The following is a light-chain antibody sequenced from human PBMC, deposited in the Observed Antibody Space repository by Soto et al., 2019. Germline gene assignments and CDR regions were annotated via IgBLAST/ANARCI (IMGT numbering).Light chain of an antibody. CDR2: HAS. J-gene: IGKJ4*01. CDR1: QSVSSN. CDR3: QQYNKWPLT. Sequence: EIVMTQSPATLSVSPGERATLSCRASQSVSSNLAWYQQKPGQAPRLLIYHASTRATGIPARFSGSGSETEFTRNISSRQSEDFAVYYCQQYNKWPLTFGGGTKVEIK. V-gene: IGKV3-15*01.